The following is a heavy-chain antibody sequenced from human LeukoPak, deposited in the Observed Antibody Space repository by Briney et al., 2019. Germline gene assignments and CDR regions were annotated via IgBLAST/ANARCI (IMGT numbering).Heavy chain of an antibody. J-gene: IGHJ3*01. D-gene: IGHD4-23*01. CDR1: GVSITSNSYY. V-gene: IGHV4-39*01. Sequence: SETLSLTCTVSGVSITSNSYYWGWIRQPPGKGLEWIGTMYYSGSTYYNPSLKSRVTISVDTSKNQFSLNLSSVTAADTAVYYCARHDPIGNSQPLGVWGQGTMVTVSS. CDR3: ARHDPIGNSQPLGV. CDR2: MYYSGST.